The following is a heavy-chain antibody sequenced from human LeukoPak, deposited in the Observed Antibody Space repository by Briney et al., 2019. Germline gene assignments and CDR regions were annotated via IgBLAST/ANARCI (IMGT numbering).Heavy chain of an antibody. CDR2: IRYDGNNK. D-gene: IGHD1-1*01. J-gene: IGHJ6*03. V-gene: IGHV3-30*02. CDR1: GFTFSSYG. Sequence: PGRSLRLSCAASGFTFSSYGMHWVRQAPGKGLEWVAFIRYDGNNKYYADSVKGRFTISRDNSKNTLYLLLNSLRPEDTAVYYCAKKSNWNYYYYMDVWGKGTTVTVSS. CDR3: AKKSNWNYYYYMDV.